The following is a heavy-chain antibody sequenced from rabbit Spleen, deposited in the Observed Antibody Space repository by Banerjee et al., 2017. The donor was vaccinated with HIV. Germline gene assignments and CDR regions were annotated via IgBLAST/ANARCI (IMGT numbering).Heavy chain of an antibody. Sequence: LVESGGGRVEPGGSLKLPCKASGFYFSSYGIRWGRHSPGKGLEWIGIIGTAEGSRCYESWVNARFTISSDKAPNPVVPHMASLTAANTATDFSVRYFDLWGPGTLVTVS. J-gene: IGHJ4*01. V-gene: IGHV1S47*01. CDR1: GFYFSSYG. CDR2: IGTAEGSR. CDR3: VRYFDL.